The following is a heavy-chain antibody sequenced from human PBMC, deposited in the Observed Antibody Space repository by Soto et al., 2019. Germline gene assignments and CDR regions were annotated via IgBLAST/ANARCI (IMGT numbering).Heavy chain of an antibody. V-gene: IGHV3-33*01. CDR1: GFTFSSYG. J-gene: IGHJ4*02. CDR2: IWYDGSNK. CDR3: ARSGLVGQLGPLDY. D-gene: IGHD6-6*01. Sequence: QVQLVESGGGVVQPGRSLRLSCAASGFTFSSYGMHWVRQAPGKGLEWVAVIWYDGSNKYYADSVKGRFTISRDNSKNTLYLQMNSLRAEDTAVYYCARSGLVGQLGPLDYWGQGTLVTVSS.